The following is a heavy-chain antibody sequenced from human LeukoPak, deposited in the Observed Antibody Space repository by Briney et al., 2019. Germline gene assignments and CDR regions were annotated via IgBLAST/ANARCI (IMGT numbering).Heavy chain of an antibody. V-gene: IGHV4/OR15-8*02. CDR3: SRESGPFCPFGY. J-gene: IGHJ4*02. CDR2: ISLAGQT. CDR1: GGSISGTNW. D-gene: IGHD1-26*01. Sequence: SETLSLTCGVSGGSISGTNWWSWVRQPPGQGLEWIGEISLAGQTNYNPSLNGRVTMSLDKSSNQLSLHLTSVTAADTATYFCSRESGPFCPFGYWGQGNLVIVSS.